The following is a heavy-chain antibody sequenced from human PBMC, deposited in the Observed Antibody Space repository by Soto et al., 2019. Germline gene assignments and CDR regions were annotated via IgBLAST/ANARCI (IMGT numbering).Heavy chain of an antibody. Sequence: GGSLRLSCAASGFTFSSYAMHWVRQAPGKGLEWVAVISYDGSNKYYADSVKGRFTISRDNSKNTLYLQMNSLRAEDTAVYYCARAYLYYYDSSGYYCHYWGQGTLVTVS. V-gene: IGHV3-30-3*01. CDR2: ISYDGSNK. D-gene: IGHD3-22*01. CDR3: ARAYLYYYDSSGYYCHY. CDR1: GFTFSSYA. J-gene: IGHJ4*02.